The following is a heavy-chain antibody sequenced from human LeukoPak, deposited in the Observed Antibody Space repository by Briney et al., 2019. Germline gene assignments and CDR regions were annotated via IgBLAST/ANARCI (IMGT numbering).Heavy chain of an antibody. D-gene: IGHD6-19*01. V-gene: IGHV4-59*01. CDR1: GGSISSYY. CDR3: ARGLAVAGISYYFDY. CDR2: IYYSGST. J-gene: IGHJ4*02. Sequence: PSETLSLTCTVSGGSISSYYWSWIRQPPGKGLEWIGYIYYSGSTNYNPSLKSRVTISVDTSKNQFSLKLSSVTAADTAVYYCARGLAVAGISYYFDYWGQGTLVTVSS.